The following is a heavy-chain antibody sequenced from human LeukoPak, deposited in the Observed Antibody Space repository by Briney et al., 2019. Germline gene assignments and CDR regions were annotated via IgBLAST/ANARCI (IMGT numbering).Heavy chain of an antibody. CDR1: GFTVSSNY. V-gene: IGHV3-23*01. J-gene: IGHJ4*02. CDR2: ISASGGST. D-gene: IGHD6-19*01. Sequence: GGSLRLSCAASGFTVSSNYMSWVRQAPGKGLEWVSAISASGGSTYYADSVKGRFTISRDISKSTLYLQMNSLRAEDTAVYYCAKTLSFSSGWVYWGQGTLVTVSS. CDR3: AKTLSFSSGWVY.